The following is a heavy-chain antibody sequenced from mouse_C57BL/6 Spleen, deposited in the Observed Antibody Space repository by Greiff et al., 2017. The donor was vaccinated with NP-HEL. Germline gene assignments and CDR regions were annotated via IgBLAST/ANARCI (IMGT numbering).Heavy chain of an antibody. D-gene: IGHD1-1*01. J-gene: IGHJ4*01. CDR1: GYTFTSYT. CDR2: INPSSGYT. Sequence: QVQLQQSGAELARPGASVKMSCKASGYTFTSYTLHWVKQRPGQGLEWIGYINPSSGYTKYNQKFKDKATLTADKSSSTAYMQLSSLTSEDSAVYYCARWEVTTVVAPMDYWGQGTSVTVSS. V-gene: IGHV1-4*01. CDR3: ARWEVTTVVAPMDY.